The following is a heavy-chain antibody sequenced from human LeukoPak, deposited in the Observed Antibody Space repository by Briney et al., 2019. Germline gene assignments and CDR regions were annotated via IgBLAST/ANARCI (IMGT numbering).Heavy chain of an antibody. CDR2: IIPILGTA. J-gene: IGHJ4*02. CDR1: GGTFSSYA. D-gene: IGHD1-26*01. Sequence: SVKVSCKASGGTFSSYAISWVRQAPGQGLEWMGGIIPILGTANYAQKFQGRVTITADESTSTAYMELSSLRSEDTAVYYCASPKSGSYLNYFDYWGQGTLVTVSS. V-gene: IGHV1-69*01. CDR3: ASPKSGSYLNYFDY.